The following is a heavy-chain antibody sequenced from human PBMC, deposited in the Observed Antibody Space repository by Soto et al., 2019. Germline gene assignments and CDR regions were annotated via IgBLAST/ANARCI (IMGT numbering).Heavy chain of an antibody. Sequence: QVQLQQWGAGLLKPSETLSLTCAVYGGSFSGYYWSWIRQPPGKGLEWIGEINHSGSTNYNPSLKSRVTISVDTSTKQFSLKLSSVTAADTAVYYCARGNGSGSYLHFDYWGQGTLVTVSS. CDR1: GGSFSGYY. D-gene: IGHD3-10*01. CDR2: INHSGST. J-gene: IGHJ4*02. CDR3: ARGNGSGSYLHFDY. V-gene: IGHV4-34*01.